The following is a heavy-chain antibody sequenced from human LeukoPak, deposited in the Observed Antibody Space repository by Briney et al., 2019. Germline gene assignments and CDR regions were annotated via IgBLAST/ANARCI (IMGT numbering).Heavy chain of an antibody. V-gene: IGHV3-48*01. J-gene: IGHJ6*03. CDR2: IGSSGSTI. CDR3: ARDLTPVLRFLEWFPYYYYMDV. Sequence: GGSLRLSCAASGFTFSSYSMNWVRQAAGRGLEWVSYIGSSGSTIYYADSVNGRFTISRHNSHNTFYLKMGELRAGQMTIYYCARDLTPVLRFLEWFPYYYYMDVWGKGTTVTVSS. CDR1: GFTFSSYS. D-gene: IGHD3-3*01.